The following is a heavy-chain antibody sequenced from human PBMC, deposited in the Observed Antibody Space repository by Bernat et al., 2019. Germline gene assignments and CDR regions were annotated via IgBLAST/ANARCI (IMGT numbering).Heavy chain of an antibody. CDR2: IYYTGST. CDR1: GGSISGYY. D-gene: IGHD1-14*01. Sequence: QVQLQESGPGLVKPSETLSLTCTVSGGSISGYYWSWIRQPPGKGLEWMGYIYYTGSTNYNPSLKSRVTMSVDTSKNQFSLKLSSVTAADTAVYYCAGLRQQTGITSYWFDPWGQGTLVTVFS. J-gene: IGHJ5*02. V-gene: IGHV4-59*08. CDR3: AGLRQQTGITSYWFDP.